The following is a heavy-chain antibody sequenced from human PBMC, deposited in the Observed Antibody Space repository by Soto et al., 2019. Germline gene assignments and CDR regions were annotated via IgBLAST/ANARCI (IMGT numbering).Heavy chain of an antibody. CDR1: GYTFTSYG. CDR3: ASSFTSSQWRYGMDV. CDR2: ISAYNGNT. Sequence: QVQLVQSGAEVKKPGASVKVSCKASGYTFTSYGISWVRQAPGHGLEWMGWISAYNGNTNYAQKLQGRVTMTTDTATSTAYMELRSLRSDDTAVYYCASSFTSSQWRYGMDVWGQGTTVTVSS. V-gene: IGHV1-18*01. J-gene: IGHJ6*02. D-gene: IGHD2-2*01.